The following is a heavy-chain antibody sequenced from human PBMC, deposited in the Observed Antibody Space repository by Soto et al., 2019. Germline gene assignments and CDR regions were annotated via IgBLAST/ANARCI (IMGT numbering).Heavy chain of an antibody. D-gene: IGHD3-16*01. CDR3: VRSGHSFGGVT. V-gene: IGHV4-59*01. Sequence: AETLSLTCTVSGGSLNNYYGSWVRQTPGKGLEWIGYMFYSGNSDYNSSLKSRVTISVDTSKNQFSLKLSSVTAADTAVYYCVRSGHSFGGVTWGLGTLLTVST. CDR2: MFYSGNS. CDR1: GGSLNNYY. J-gene: IGHJ4*02.